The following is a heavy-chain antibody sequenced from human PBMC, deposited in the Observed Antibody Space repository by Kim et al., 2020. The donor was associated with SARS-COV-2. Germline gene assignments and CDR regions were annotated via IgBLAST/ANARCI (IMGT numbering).Heavy chain of an antibody. V-gene: IGHV4-39*01. Sequence: SETLSLTCTVSGGSVFNSIYYWGWIRQPPGKGLEWIGSIYYSGSTSYNPSLKTRVTMSVDTSTNQFSLNLNSVTPTDTAVYYCARQRIAVAGPFDYWGQG. J-gene: IGHJ4*02. CDR2: IYYSGST. CDR1: GGSVFNSIYY. CDR3: ARQRIAVAGPFDY. D-gene: IGHD6-19*01.